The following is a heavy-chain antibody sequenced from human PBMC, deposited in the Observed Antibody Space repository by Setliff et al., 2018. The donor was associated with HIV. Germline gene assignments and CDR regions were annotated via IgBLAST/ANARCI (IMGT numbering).Heavy chain of an antibody. CDR1: RSTFNSHT. CDR3: VRGVQSPPHYSYYYMDV. V-gene: IGHV1-69*02. J-gene: IGHJ6*03. D-gene: IGHD3-3*01. CDR2: IIPILGVA. Sequence: ASVKVSCKASRSTFNSHTINWVRQAPGQGLDWMGRIIPILGVANYAQQFQGKVTITADKSTSTAYMELTSLRFDDTAMYYWVRGVQSPPHYSYYYMDVWGEGTMVTV.